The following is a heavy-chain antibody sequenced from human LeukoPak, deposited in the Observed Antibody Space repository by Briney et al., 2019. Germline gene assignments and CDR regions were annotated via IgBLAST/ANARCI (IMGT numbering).Heavy chain of an antibody. CDR3: ARSGGIVVPAAALIWFDP. CDR1: GYTFTGYY. V-gene: IGHV1-2*02. J-gene: IGHJ5*02. D-gene: IGHD2-2*01. CDR2: INPNSGGT. Sequence: ASVKVSCKASGYTFTGYYMHWVRQAPGQGLEWMGWINPNSGGTNYAQKFQGRVTMTRDTSISTAYMELSRLRSDDTAVYYCARSGGIVVPAAALIWFDPWGQGTLVTVSS.